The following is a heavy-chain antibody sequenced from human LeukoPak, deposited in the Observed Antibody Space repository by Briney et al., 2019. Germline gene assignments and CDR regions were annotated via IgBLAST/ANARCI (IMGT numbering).Heavy chain of an antibody. J-gene: IGHJ4*02. CDR1: GYTFTGYY. CDR3: ARGGRTTAPDF. Sequence: VASVKVSCKASGYTFTGYYMHWVRQAPGQGLEWMAWITAYSGHIDYAQNLQGRVTVTTDTSTSTAHMELRSLRSDDTAVYYCARGGRTTAPDFWGQGTLVTVSS. V-gene: IGHV1-18*04. CDR2: ITAYSGHI. D-gene: IGHD2/OR15-2a*01.